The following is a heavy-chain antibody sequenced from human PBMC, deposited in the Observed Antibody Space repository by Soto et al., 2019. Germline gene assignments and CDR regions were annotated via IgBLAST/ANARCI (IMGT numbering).Heavy chain of an antibody. CDR3: ARDGWFGDNLHFDY. J-gene: IGHJ4*02. CDR1: GGSVSSSSYY. CDR2: VYYSGST. V-gene: IGHV4-39*07. Sequence: PSETLSLTCTVSGGSVSSSSYYWGWVRQPPGKGLEWIGSVYYSGSTYYNPSLKSRVTISVDTSKNQFSLKLSSVTAADTAVYYCARDGWFGDNLHFDYWGQGTLVTVSS. D-gene: IGHD3-10*01.